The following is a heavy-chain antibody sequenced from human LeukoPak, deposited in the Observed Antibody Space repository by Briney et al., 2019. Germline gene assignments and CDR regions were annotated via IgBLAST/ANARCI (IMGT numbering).Heavy chain of an antibody. CDR3: ARGVYYGSGSYYNEGYYFDY. V-gene: IGHV1-69*13. D-gene: IGHD3-10*01. Sequence: ASVKVSCKASGGTFSSYAISWVRQAPGQGFEWMGGIIPIFGTANYAQKFQGRVTITADESTSTAYMELSSLRSEDTAVYYCARGVYYGSGSYYNEGYYFDYWGQGTLVTVSS. CDR2: IIPIFGTA. CDR1: GGTFSSYA. J-gene: IGHJ4*02.